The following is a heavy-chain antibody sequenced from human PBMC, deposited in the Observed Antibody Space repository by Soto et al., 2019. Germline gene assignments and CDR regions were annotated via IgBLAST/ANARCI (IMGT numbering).Heavy chain of an antibody. J-gene: IGHJ6*02. CDR1: AGTFSSYT. D-gene: IGHD2-15*01. Sequence: QVQLVQSGAEVKKPGSSVKVSCKASAGTFSSYTISWVRQAPGQGLEWMGRIIPILGIANYAQKFQGRVTITADKSMRTAYRELSSRGSEDTAVYYCARVGYCSGGSCYSVGGYYYYGMGVWGQGTTVTVSS. CDR3: ARVGYCSGGSCYSVGGYYYYGMGV. V-gene: IGHV1-69*02. CDR2: IIPILGIA.